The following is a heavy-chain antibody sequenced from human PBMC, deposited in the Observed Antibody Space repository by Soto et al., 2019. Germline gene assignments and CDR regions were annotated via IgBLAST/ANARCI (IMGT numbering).Heavy chain of an antibody. CDR2: ISYDGSNK. V-gene: IGHV3-30*18. CDR1: GFTFSSYG. CDR3: AKALPGYGRNSGFDY. J-gene: IGHJ4*02. Sequence: QVQLVESGGGVVQPGRSLRLSCAASGFTFSSYGMHWVRQAPGKGLEWVAVISYDGSNKYYADSVKGRFTISRDNSKNTLYLQMNSLRAEDTAVYYCAKALPGYGRNSGFDYWGQGTLVTVSS. D-gene: IGHD4-17*01.